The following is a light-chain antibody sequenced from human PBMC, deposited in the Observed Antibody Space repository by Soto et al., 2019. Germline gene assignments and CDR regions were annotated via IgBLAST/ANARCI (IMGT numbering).Light chain of an antibody. CDR3: QQSITSPLT. V-gene: IGKV3-11*01. Sequence: EIVFTQSPGTLALSPGERATLSCRASQSVNSRLAWYQHKPGQAPRLLISGASNRASGIPARFSAWGSGTDFTLTISSLQPEDFATYDCQQSITSPLTVGGGTKVEIK. CDR1: QSVNSR. CDR2: GAS. J-gene: IGKJ4*01.